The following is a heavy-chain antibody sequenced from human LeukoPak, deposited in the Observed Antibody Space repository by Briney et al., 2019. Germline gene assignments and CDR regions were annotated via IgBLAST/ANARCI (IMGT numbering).Heavy chain of an antibody. CDR2: IRSGGST. CDR3: ARVAKTYYYFYMDV. CDR1: GFTFSNHW. Sequence: GGSLRLSCAASGFTFSNHWMHWVRQTPVKGLEWVALIRSGGSTTYADSVKGRSIISRDNAKNTLYLEISTLRADDTAVYYCARVAKTYYYFYMDVWGKGATVTVSS. J-gene: IGHJ6*03. V-gene: IGHV3-74*01.